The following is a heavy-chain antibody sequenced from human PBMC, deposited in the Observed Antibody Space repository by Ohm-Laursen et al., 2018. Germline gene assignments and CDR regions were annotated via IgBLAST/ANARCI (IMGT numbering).Heavy chain of an antibody. D-gene: IGHD2-15*01. CDR1: GFTFSSYW. Sequence: SLRLSCAAAGFTFSSYWMSWVRQAPGKGLEWVANIKQDGSEKYYVDSVKGRFTVSRNNPKNSLFLEMNRLRVEDTGVYYCARDFRREYCSGGSCYNGLDVWGQGTTVTVSS. CDR2: IKQDGSEK. V-gene: IGHV3-7*01. CDR3: ARDFRREYCSGGSCYNGLDV. J-gene: IGHJ6*02.